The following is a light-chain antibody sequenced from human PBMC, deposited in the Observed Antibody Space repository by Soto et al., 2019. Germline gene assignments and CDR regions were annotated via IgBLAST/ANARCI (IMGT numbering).Light chain of an antibody. J-gene: IGKJ1*01. CDR3: QQSSGSRDWA. V-gene: IGKV1-6*01. Sequence: AIQMTQSPSSLSASVGDRFTMTCRASLGIRNDLGWYQQKPGKAPKLLIYAASSLQSGVPSRFSGSGSGTDFTLTIRGLQPEDFATYYCQQSSGSRDWAFGQGTKVDIK. CDR1: LGIRND. CDR2: AAS.